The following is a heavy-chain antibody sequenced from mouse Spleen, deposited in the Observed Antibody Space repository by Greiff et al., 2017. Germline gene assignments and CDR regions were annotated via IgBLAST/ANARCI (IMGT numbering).Heavy chain of an antibody. CDR3: AREIYDSFDY. D-gene: IGHD2-3*01. CDR2: INPYNGAT. J-gene: IGHJ2*01. Sequence: EVQLQQSGPELVKPGASVKISCKASGFSFTGYYMHWVKQSHVKSLEWIGRINPYNGATSYNQNFKDKASLTVDKSSSTAYMELHSLTSEDSAVYYCAREIYDSFDYWGQGTTLTVSS. V-gene: IGHV1-31*01. CDR1: GFSFTGYY.